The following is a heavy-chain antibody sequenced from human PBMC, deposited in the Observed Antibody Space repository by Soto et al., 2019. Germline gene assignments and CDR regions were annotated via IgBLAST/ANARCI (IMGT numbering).Heavy chain of an antibody. CDR1: GYTFTSYG. J-gene: IGHJ2*01. D-gene: IGHD4-17*01. V-gene: IGHV1-18*01. CDR3: ARRGPLMTTVTTDWYFDL. Sequence: QVQLVQSGAEVKKPGASVKVSCKASGYTFTSYGISWVRQAPGQGLEWMGWISAYNGNTNYAQKLQGRVTMTTDTSTSTADMELRSLRSDDTAVYYCARRGPLMTTVTTDWYFDLWGRGTLVTVSS. CDR2: ISAYNGNT.